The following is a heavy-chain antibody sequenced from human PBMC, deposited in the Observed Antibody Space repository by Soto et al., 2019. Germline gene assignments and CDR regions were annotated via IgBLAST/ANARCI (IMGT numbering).Heavy chain of an antibody. CDR3: ARDPLLDCSSTSCYIGRWFDP. J-gene: IGHJ5*02. Sequence: SETLSLTCTVSGGSISRGDYYWSWIRQPPGKGLEWIGYISYSGSTYYNPSLKSRVTISVDTSKNQFSLKLSSVTAADTAVYYCARDPLLDCSSTSCYIGRWFDPWRQGTLVTVS. V-gene: IGHV4-30-4*01. CDR1: GGSISRGDYY. CDR2: ISYSGST. D-gene: IGHD2-2*02.